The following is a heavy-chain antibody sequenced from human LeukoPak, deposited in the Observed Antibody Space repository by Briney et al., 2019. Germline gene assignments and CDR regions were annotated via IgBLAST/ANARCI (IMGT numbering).Heavy chain of an antibody. Sequence: GGSLRLSCAASGFSFSSYIMNWVRQAPGKGLEWVSYISSSSSTIYYADSVKGRFTISRDNAKNSLYLQMNSLRDEDTAVYYCVKDRYSSSWYPFDYWGQGTLVTVSS. D-gene: IGHD6-13*01. CDR2: ISSSSSTI. J-gene: IGHJ4*02. V-gene: IGHV3-48*02. CDR1: GFSFSSYI. CDR3: VKDRYSSSWYPFDY.